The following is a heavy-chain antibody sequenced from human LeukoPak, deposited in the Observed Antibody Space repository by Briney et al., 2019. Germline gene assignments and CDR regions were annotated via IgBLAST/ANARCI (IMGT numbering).Heavy chain of an antibody. D-gene: IGHD6-19*01. CDR3: TKLKGWYGDGYFDY. CDR1: GFTVSSNY. CDR2: IYSGGTT. Sequence: GGSLSLSCAASGFTVSSNYMSWVRQPPGKGLEWVSVIYSGGTTFYADSVKGRFTISRDNSRNTLYLQMNSLRADDTAVYYCTKLKGWYGDGYFDYWGQGIVVTVSS. J-gene: IGHJ4*02. V-gene: IGHV3-53*01.